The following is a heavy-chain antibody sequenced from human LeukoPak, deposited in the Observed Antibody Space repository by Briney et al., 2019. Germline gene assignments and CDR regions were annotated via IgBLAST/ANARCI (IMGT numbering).Heavy chain of an antibody. J-gene: IGHJ4*02. CDR3: TGGALDY. Sequence: GGSLRLSCAASGFTFSDYWMSCVRQAPGQGLEWVAKINQDGREQHFVDSVKGRFTISRDNAQNSLFLQMDSLRAEDTAVYYCTGGALDYWGQGALVSVSS. CDR2: INQDGREQ. V-gene: IGHV3-7*04. CDR1: GFTFSDYW.